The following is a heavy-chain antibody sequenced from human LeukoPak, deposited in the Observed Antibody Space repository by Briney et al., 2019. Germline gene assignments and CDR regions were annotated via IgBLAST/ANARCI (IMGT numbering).Heavy chain of an antibody. CDR2: IWYDGSNK. Sequence: GGSLRRSCAASGFTFSSYGMHWVRQAPGKGLEWVAVIWYDGSNKYYADSVKGRFTISRDNSKNTLYLQMNNLRPEDTAVYYCAKDHLAVAAAYFDYRGQGTLVTVSS. CDR3: AKDHLAVAAAYFDY. CDR1: GFTFSSYG. V-gene: IGHV3-30*02. D-gene: IGHD6-19*01. J-gene: IGHJ4*02.